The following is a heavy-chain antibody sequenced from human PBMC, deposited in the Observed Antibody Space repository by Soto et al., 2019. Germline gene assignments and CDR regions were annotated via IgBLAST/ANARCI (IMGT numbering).Heavy chain of an antibody. V-gene: IGHV4-39*01. D-gene: IGHD3-9*01. CDR1: DGSIRSSSYY. CDR2: IYYSGST. Sequence: PLETLSHTLTVSDGSIRSSSYYWGCIRQPPGKGMVWIGSIYYSGSTYYNPSLKSRVTISVDPSKHRFSLKLRSVTAADTAVYYCARHLYYDILTGYYPVAYYYYYYMDVWGKVTTVS. CDR3: ARHLYYDILTGYYPVAYYYYYYMDV. J-gene: IGHJ6*03.